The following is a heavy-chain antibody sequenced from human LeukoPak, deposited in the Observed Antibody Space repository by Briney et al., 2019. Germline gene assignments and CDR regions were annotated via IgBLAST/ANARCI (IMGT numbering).Heavy chain of an antibody. V-gene: IGHV1-2*02. CDR1: GYTFTGYY. D-gene: IGHD3-10*01. J-gene: IGHJ4*02. CDR2: INPNSGGT. CDR3: ARDLELYYYGSGSYYRNDY. Sequence: ASVKVSCKASGYTFTGYYMHWVRQAPGQGLEWMGWINPNSGGTDYAQKFQGRVTMTRDTSISTAYMDLSRLRSDDTAVYYCARDLELYYYGSGSYYRNDYWGQGTLVTVSS.